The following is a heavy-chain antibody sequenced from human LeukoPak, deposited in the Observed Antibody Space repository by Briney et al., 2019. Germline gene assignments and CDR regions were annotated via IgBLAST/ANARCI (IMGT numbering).Heavy chain of an antibody. CDR2: IKQDGSEK. J-gene: IGHJ4*02. CDR1: SGSFSGYY. CDR3: ARGYSS. D-gene: IGHD5-18*01. Sequence: ETLSLTCAVYSGSFSGYYWSWVRQAPGKGLEWVANIKQDGSEKYYVDSVKGRFTISRDNAKNSLYLQMNSLRAEDTAVYYCARGYSSWGQGTLVTVSS. V-gene: IGHV3-7*01.